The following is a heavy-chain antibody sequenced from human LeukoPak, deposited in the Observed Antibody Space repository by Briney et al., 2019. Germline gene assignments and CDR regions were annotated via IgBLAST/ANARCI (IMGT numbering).Heavy chain of an antibody. CDR1: GYTFTGYY. CDR3: ARDPKSQLLLDY. V-gene: IGHV1-2*02. D-gene: IGHD2-2*01. J-gene: IGHJ4*02. Sequence: ASVKVSCKASGYTFTGYYIHWVRQAPGQGLEWMGWINPYSGAINYAQKFQGRVTLTRDTSISTAYMELSRLTSGDTAVYYCARDPKSQLLLDYWGQGTLVTVSS. CDR2: INPYSGAI.